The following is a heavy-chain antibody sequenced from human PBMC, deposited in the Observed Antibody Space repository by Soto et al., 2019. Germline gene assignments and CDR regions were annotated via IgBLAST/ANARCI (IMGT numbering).Heavy chain of an antibody. D-gene: IGHD6-13*01. Sequence: SETLSLTCTLSGGSISSGIYYWSWIRQHQGKGLXRXGXXXYXGXTXYXXXXKSLVTISVDTSKNQFSLKLSSVTAADTAAYYCARLDIAAAGPDYWGQGTLVTVSA. CDR2: XXYXGXT. CDR1: GGSISSGIYY. CDR3: ARLDIAAAGPDY. J-gene: IGHJ4*02. V-gene: IGHV4-31*01.